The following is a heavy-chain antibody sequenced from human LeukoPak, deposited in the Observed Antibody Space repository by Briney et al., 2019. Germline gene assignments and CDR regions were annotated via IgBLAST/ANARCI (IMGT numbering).Heavy chain of an antibody. Sequence: SVKVSCKASGFTFTSSAMQWVRQARGQRLEWIGWIVVGSGNTNYAQKFQERVTITRDMSTSTAYMELSSLRSEDTAVYYCAAGTVAAPPGYYYYYGMDVWGQGTTVTVSS. V-gene: IGHV1-58*02. D-gene: IGHD6-6*01. CDR2: IVVGSGNT. CDR1: GFTFTSSA. J-gene: IGHJ6*02. CDR3: AAGTVAAPPGYYYYYGMDV.